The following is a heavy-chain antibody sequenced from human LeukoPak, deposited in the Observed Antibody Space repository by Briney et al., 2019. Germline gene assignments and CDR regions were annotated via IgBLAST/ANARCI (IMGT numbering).Heavy chain of an antibody. CDR2: IYENGGTT. CDR1: GFTFRSHA. V-gene: IGHV3-23*01. D-gene: IGHD2-21*01. CDR3: AKDFRIGYSAHFDY. Sequence: GGSLRLSCVGSGFTFRSHAMSWVRQAPEKGLEFVSGIYENGGTTYYADSVKGRFSISRDNTKNTLYLQMDSLRGEDTAVYYCAKDFRIGYSAHFDYWGQGALVTVSS. J-gene: IGHJ4*02.